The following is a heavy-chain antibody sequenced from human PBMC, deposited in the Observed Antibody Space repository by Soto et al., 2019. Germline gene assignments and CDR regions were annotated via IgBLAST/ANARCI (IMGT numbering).Heavy chain of an antibody. CDR3: SYSGDAFDI. CDR1: GGTFSSYA. V-gene: IGHV1-69*15. D-gene: IGHD2-15*01. CDR2: IIPXSDTA. Sequence: SVKVSCKASGGTFSSYAISWVRQAPGQGLAWMXRIIPXSDTANSAQKXXGRDTITAXESTRTAYMELSSLRSEDTAVYYCSYSGDAFDIWGKGTMVTVSS. J-gene: IGHJ3*02.